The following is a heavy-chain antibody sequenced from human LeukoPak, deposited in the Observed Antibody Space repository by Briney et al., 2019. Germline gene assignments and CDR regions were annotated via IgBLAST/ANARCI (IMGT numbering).Heavy chain of an antibody. CDR2: INHSGST. Sequence: SETLSLTCTVSGGSISGYYWSWIRQPPGKGLEWIGEINHSGSTNYNPSLKSRVTISVDTSKNQFSLKLSSVTAADTAVYYCARGRGYWGQGTLVTVSS. J-gene: IGHJ4*02. CDR3: ARGRGY. V-gene: IGHV4-34*01. CDR1: GGSISGYY.